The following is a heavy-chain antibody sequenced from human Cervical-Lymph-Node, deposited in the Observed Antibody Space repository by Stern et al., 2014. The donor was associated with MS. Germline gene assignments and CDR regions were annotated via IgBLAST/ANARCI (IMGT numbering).Heavy chain of an antibody. CDR3: AKDMALRYSDWSEAMDV. V-gene: IGHV3-9*01. J-gene: IGHJ6*02. CDR1: GFTFDAYA. Sequence: EVQLVESGGGLVQPGRSLRLSCAASGFTFDAYAMHWVRQAPGQGLEWVSGISWNTVSVTYADSVKGRFTISRDNAKNSLYLEMNSLRVEDTALYYCAKDMALRYSDWSEAMDVWGQGTTVTVSS. CDR2: ISWNTVSV. D-gene: IGHD3-9*01.